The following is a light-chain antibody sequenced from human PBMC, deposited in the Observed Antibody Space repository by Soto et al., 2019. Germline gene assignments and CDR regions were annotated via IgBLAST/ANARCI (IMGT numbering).Light chain of an antibody. Sequence: QSALTQPASVSGSPGQSITISCTGKSSDIGTYNLVSWYQQHPGKAPKLMIYEVNKRPSGVSDRFSGSKSGNTASLTISGLQAEDEADYYCCSYAGSSTLYVFGTGTKVTVL. V-gene: IGLV2-23*02. CDR3: CSYAGSSTLYV. CDR1: SSDIGTYNL. CDR2: EVN. J-gene: IGLJ1*01.